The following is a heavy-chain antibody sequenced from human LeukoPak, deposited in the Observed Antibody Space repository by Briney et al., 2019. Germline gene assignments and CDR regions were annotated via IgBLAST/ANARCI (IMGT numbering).Heavy chain of an antibody. Sequence: SVKVSCKASGGTFSSYTISWVRQAPGQGLEWMGRIIPILGIANYAQKFQGRVTITADKSTSTAYMELSSLRSEDTAVYYCARDQHWGLYDSKTLDYWGQGTLVTVSS. D-gene: IGHD3-22*01. J-gene: IGHJ4*02. CDR2: IIPILGIA. CDR1: GGTFSSYT. V-gene: IGHV1-69*04. CDR3: ARDQHWGLYDSKTLDY.